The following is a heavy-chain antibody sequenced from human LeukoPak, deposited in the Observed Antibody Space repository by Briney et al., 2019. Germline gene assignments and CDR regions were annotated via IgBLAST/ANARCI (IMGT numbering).Heavy chain of an antibody. CDR1: GGSISSYY. Sequence: PSETLSLTCTVSGGSISSYYWSWIRQPPGKGLEWIGYIYYSGSTNYNPSLKSRVTISVDTSKNQFSLKLSSVTAADTAVYYCARSEIIVGPYYFDYWGQGTLVTVSS. D-gene: IGHD1-26*01. CDR2: IYYSGST. CDR3: ARSEIIVGPYYFDY. J-gene: IGHJ4*02. V-gene: IGHV4-59*08.